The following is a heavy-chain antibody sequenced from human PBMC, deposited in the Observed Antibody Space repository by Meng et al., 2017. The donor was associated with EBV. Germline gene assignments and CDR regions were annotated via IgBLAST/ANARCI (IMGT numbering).Heavy chain of an antibody. J-gene: IGHJ4*02. Sequence: QGQLVQPGAEVKKPGSSVKVSCKASGGTFSSYAISWVRQAPGQGLEWMGGIIPILGTPNYAQKFQGRVTITADKSTSTAYMELSSLRSEDTAVYYCARAEIAAAGRLDYWGQGTLVTVSS. CDR3: ARAEIAAAGRLDY. CDR1: GGTFSSYA. CDR2: IIPILGTP. V-gene: IGHV1-69*06. D-gene: IGHD6-13*01.